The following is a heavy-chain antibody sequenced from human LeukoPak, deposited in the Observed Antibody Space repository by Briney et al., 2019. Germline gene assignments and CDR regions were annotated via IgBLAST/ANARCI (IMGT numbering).Heavy chain of an antibody. CDR2: IKQDGSEK. D-gene: IGHD5-24*01. J-gene: IGHJ4*02. V-gene: IGHV3-7*05. CDR3: AKSGYNRFDY. CDR1: GFTFSNYW. Sequence: GGSLRLSCEASGFTFSNYWMSWVRQAPGKGLVWVANIKQDGSEKYYVDSVKGRFTISRDNSKNTLYLQMNSLRADDTAVYYCAKSGYNRFDYWGQGTLVTVSS.